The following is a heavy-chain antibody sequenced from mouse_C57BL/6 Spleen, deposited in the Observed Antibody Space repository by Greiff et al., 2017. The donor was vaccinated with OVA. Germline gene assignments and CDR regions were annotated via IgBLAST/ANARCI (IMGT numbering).Heavy chain of an antibody. CDR2: ISSGGSYT. CDR3: ARGADGFDY. Sequence: EVKLVESGGDLVKPGGSLKLSCAASGFTFSSYGMSWVRQTPDKRLEWVATISSGGSYTYYPDSVKGRFTISRDNAKNTLYLQMSSLKSEDTAMYYCARGADGFDYWGQGTTLTVSS. CDR1: GFTFSSYG. J-gene: IGHJ2*01. V-gene: IGHV5-6*01.